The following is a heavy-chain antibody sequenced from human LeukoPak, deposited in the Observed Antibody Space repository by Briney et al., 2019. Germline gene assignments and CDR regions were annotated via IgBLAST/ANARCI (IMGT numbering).Heavy chain of an antibody. Sequence: SETLSLTCTVSGGSISSSSYYWGWIRQPPGKGLEWIGSIYYSGSTYYNPSLKSRVTISVDTSKNQFSLKLSSVTAADTAVYYCARHSTYDSSGYYYRGRANFDYWGQGTLVTVSS. CDR1: GGSISSSSYY. CDR2: IYYSGST. D-gene: IGHD3-22*01. J-gene: IGHJ4*02. V-gene: IGHV4-39*01. CDR3: ARHSTYDSSGYYYRGRANFDY.